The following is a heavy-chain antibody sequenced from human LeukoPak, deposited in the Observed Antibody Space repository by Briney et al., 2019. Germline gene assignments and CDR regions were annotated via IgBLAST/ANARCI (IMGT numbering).Heavy chain of an antibody. CDR3: ARDQYYYGSGNTLDI. Sequence: GGSLRLSCAASGFTFSSYSMNWVRQAPGKGLEWVSSISSSSSYIYYADSVKGRFTISRDNAKNSLYLQMNSLRAEDTAVYYCARDQYYYGSGNTLDIWGQGTMVTVSS. V-gene: IGHV3-21*01. CDR1: GFTFSSYS. D-gene: IGHD3-10*01. J-gene: IGHJ3*02. CDR2: ISSSSSYI.